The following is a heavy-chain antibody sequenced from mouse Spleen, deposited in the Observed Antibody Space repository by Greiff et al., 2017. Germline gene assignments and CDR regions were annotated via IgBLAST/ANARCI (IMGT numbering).Heavy chain of an antibody. J-gene: IGHJ2*01. CDR2: IYPGDGDT. CDR1: GYAFSSSW. D-gene: IGHD1-1*01. Sequence: VQLQQSGPELVKPGASVKISCKASGYAFSSSWMNWVKQRPGKGLEWIGRIYPGDGDTNYNGKFKGKATLTADKSSSTAYMQLSSLTSEDSAVYFCARSIAYYGSSYFDYWGQGTTLTVSS. V-gene: IGHV1-82*01. CDR3: ARSIAYYGSSYFDY.